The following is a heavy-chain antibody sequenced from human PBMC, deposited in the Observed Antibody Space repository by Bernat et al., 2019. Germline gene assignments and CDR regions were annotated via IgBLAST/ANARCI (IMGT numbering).Heavy chain of an antibody. V-gene: IGHV3-30*18. CDR3: AKEERGDGYNYYWFDP. Sequence: QVQLVESGGGVVQPGRSLRLSCAASGFTFSSYGMHWVRQAPGKWLEWVAVISYDGSNKYYADSVKRRFTISRDNSKNTLYLQMNSLRAEDTAVYYCAKEERGDGYNYYWFDPWGQGTLVTVSS. CDR1: GFTFSSYG. D-gene: IGHD5-24*01. CDR2: ISYDGSNK. J-gene: IGHJ5*02.